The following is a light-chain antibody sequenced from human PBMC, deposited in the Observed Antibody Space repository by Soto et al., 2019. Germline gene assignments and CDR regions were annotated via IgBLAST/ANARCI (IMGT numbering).Light chain of an antibody. V-gene: IGKV1-5*03. J-gene: IGKJ1*01. CDR3: QPCNSYWGS. CDR1: QSISNW. CDR2: KAS. Sequence: DIQMTQSPSTLSASVGDRVTITCRASQSISNWLAWYQQKPGKIPKLLIYKASTLESGVPSRFSGSGSGTEFTLTISSLQPDDFATYYCQPCNSYWGSFGQGTKVEIK.